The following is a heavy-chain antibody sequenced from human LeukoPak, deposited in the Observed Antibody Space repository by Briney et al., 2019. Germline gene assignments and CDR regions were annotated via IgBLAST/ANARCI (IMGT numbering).Heavy chain of an antibody. CDR1: GYSFTSYW. D-gene: IGHD6-13*01. CDR3: ARHEDIYSSSWGIDY. CDR2: IYPGDSDT. J-gene: IGHJ4*02. Sequence: GESLKISCKGSGYSFTSYWIGWVRQMPGKGLEWMGIIYPGDSDTRYSPSFQGQVTISADKSISTAYLQWSSLKASDTAMYYCARHEDIYSSSWGIDYWGQGTLVTVSA. V-gene: IGHV5-51*01.